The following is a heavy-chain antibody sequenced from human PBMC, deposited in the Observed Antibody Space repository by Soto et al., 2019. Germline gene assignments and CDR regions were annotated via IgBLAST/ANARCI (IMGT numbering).Heavy chain of an antibody. V-gene: IGHV3-30*18. CDR2: ISYDGSNK. CDR3: AKDGFYGVEMARNFFDF. Sequence: GSLRLSCAASGFTFSSYGMHLFRQAPGKGLEWVAVISYDGSNKYYADSVKGRFTISRDNSKNTLYLQMNSLRAEDTAVYYCAKDGFYGVEMARNFFDFCAQGSLVTVSS. D-gene: IGHD3-10*01. CDR1: GFTFSSYG. J-gene: IGHJ5*01.